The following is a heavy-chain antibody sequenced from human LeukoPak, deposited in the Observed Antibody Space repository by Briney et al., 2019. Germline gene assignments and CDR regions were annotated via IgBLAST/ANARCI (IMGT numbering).Heavy chain of an antibody. J-gene: IGHJ5*02. Sequence: GGSLRLSCTASGFTFEDYGMGWVRQGPGKGLEWVSGINWNGVREGYADSVKGRFTISRDNAKNSLYLQMNSLRVEDTAMYYCARSDWGDWFDPWGQGTLVTVSS. CDR2: INWNGVRE. CDR1: GFTFEDYG. V-gene: IGHV3-20*04. D-gene: IGHD2-21*01. CDR3: ARSDWGDWFDP.